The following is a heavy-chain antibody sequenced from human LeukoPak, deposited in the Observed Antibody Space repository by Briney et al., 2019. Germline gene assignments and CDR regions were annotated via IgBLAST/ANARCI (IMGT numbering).Heavy chain of an antibody. CDR3: ARGLGGSYPFDC. V-gene: IGHV3-74*01. J-gene: IGHJ4*02. CDR2: INTDGSRT. Sequence: GGSLRLSCVASGFTFSNYWMDWVRQAPGKGLVWVSRINTDGSRTTYADSVKGRFTISRDNAKNTLYLRMNSLRADDTAVYFCARGLGGSYPFDCWGQGALVTVSS. D-gene: IGHD3-16*02. CDR1: GFTFSNYW.